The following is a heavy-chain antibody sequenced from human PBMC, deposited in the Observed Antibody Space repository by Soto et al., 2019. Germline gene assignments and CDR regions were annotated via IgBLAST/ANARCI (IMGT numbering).Heavy chain of an antibody. V-gene: IGHV2-5*01. J-gene: IGHJ5*02. D-gene: IGHD4-17*01. CDR2: IYWNDDK. CDR3: AHRGYGDYPRYNWFDP. CDR1: GFSRSTNGRG. Sequence: QITLQESGPTLVKPTQALPLTCSFSGFSRSTNGRGVGWVRQPPGKALEWLAVIYWNDDKRFRPSLKSRLTITKDTSKNQVVLTMTNMDPVDTATYYCAHRGYGDYPRYNWFDPWGQVTVVTFCS.